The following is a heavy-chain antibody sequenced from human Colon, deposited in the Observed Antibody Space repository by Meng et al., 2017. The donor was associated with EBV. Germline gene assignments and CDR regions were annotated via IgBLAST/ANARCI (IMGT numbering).Heavy chain of an antibody. CDR3: ARHVYGDSYGF. CDR2: VRYSGTA. Sequence: EPGPVLVKPSGTLSLACTVSGGSLDESDYFWDWIRQPPGKGLEWSGSVRYSGTAYYNPSLTSRFTISVDTSKNQFSLNLSSLTSADTAVYYCARHVYGDSYGFWGQGTLVTVSS. J-gene: IGHJ4*02. CDR1: GGSLDESDYF. V-gene: IGHV4-39*01. D-gene: IGHD4-17*01.